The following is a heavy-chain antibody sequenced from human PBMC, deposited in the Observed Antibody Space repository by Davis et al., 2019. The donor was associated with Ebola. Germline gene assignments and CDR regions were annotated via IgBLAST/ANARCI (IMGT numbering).Heavy chain of an antibody. J-gene: IGHJ6*04. D-gene: IGHD2-15*01. Sequence: MPSETLSLTCAVSGGSISSSNWWSWVRQPPGKGLEWIGEIYHSGSTNYNPSLKSRVTISVDKSKNQFSLKLSSVTAADTAVYYCARACSGGSCYYYYGMDVWGKGTTVTISS. CDR1: GGSISSSNW. V-gene: IGHV4-4*02. CDR3: ARACSGGSCYYYYGMDV. CDR2: IYHSGST.